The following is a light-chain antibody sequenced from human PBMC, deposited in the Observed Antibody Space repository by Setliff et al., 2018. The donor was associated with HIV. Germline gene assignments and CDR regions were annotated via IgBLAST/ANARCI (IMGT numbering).Light chain of an antibody. Sequence: QSALTQPASVSGSPGQWITISCTGTSSDVGGLNYVSWYQQQPGKAPQLLIYDVITRPSGVSDRFSASKSGNTVSLTISGLQADDEADYYCSSYTSSSTWVFGGGTKVTV. CDR1: SSDVGGLNY. V-gene: IGLV2-14*03. CDR3: SSYTSSSTWV. J-gene: IGLJ3*02. CDR2: DVI.